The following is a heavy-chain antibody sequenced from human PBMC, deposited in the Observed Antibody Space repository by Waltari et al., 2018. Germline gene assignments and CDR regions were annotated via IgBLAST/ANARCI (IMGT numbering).Heavy chain of an antibody. CDR1: GGSISSGDYY. CDR2: IDYSGST. J-gene: IGHJ4*02. V-gene: IGHV4-30-4*08. Sequence: QVQLQESGPGLVKPSQTLSLTCTVSGGSISSGDYYWSWIRQPPGKGLEWIGYIDYSGSTYYNPSLKSRVTISLDTSKNQFSLKLSSVTAADTAVYYCARGARPLYCSGGSCYSGVDYWGQGTLVTVSS. D-gene: IGHD2-15*01. CDR3: ARGARPLYCSGGSCYSGVDY.